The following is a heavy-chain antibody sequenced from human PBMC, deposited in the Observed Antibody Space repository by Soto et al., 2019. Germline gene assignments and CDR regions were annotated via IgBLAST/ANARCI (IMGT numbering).Heavy chain of an antibody. J-gene: IGHJ6*01. CDR3: ACIFSGGYFYCFYYYGMDV. D-gene: IGHD3-3*02. CDR1: GGSISSSSYY. V-gene: IGHV4-39*01. CDR2: IFYSGST. Sequence: PSETLSLTCTVSGGSISSSSYYWGWIRQPPGKGLEWIGSIFYSGSTYYNPSLKSRVTISVDTSKNQFSLKLTSVTAADTAVYYCACIFSGGYFYCFYYYGMDVWGQGTTVT.